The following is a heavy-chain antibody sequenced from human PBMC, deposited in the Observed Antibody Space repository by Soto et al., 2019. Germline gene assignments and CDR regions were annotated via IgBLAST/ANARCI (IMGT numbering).Heavy chain of an antibody. D-gene: IGHD1-7*01. V-gene: IGHV1-18*01. CDR1: GYTFTSYG. CDR3: ARGYDWNYAFEI. CDR2: ISGSNGNT. Sequence: QVQLVQSGTEVKQPGASVKVSCKASGYTFTSYGITWVRQAPGQGLEWIAWISGSNGNTNFAQIFQGRVTMTIDTFTSTADMELRSLRSDDTAVYYCARGYDWNYAFEIWGQGTLVTVSS. J-gene: IGHJ4*02.